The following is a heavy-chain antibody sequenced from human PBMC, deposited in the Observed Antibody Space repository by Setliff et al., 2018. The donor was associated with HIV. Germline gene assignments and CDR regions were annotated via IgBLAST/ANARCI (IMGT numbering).Heavy chain of an antibody. CDR2: IYYSGSA. D-gene: IGHD3-10*01. V-gene: IGHV4-31*03. CDR1: GGSISSGNYY. J-gene: IGHJ6*03. Sequence: KASETLSLTCTVSGGSISSGNYYWSWIRQHPDKGLEWIRYIYYSGSAYYNPSLKRRITISLDTSKNQFSLKLTSTTAADTAVYYGAREWRGQYYYLDVWGKGTTVTVSS. CDR3: AREWRGQYYYLDV.